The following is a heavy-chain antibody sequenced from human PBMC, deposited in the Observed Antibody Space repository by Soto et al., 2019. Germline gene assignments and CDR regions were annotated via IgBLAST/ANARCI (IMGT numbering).Heavy chain of an antibody. J-gene: IGHJ4*02. Sequence: QVQLVQSGAEVKKPGASVKVSCKASGYTFTGYYMPCVRQAPGQGLEWMGWINPNSGGTNYAQKFQGRVTMTRDTSISTAYMELSRLRSDDTAVYYCARSKQWLIPGRDYWGQGTLVTVSS. CDR2: INPNSGGT. CDR3: ARSKQWLIPGRDY. D-gene: IGHD6-19*01. V-gene: IGHV1-2*02. CDR1: GYTFTGYY.